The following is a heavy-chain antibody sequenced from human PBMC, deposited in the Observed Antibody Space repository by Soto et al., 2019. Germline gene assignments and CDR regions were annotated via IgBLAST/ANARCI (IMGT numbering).Heavy chain of an antibody. V-gene: IGHV1-69*06. Sequence: ASVKVSCKASGGTFSSYAISWVRQAPGQGLEWMGGIIPIFGTANYAQKFQGRVTITADKSTSTAYMELSSLRSEDTAVYYCARVEGAANWFDPWRQGTLVTVSS. CDR3: ARVEGAANWFDP. CDR1: GGTFSSYA. D-gene: IGHD2-15*01. J-gene: IGHJ5*02. CDR2: IIPIFGTA.